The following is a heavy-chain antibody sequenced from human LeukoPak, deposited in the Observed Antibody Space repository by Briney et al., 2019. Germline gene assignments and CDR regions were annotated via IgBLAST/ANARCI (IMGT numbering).Heavy chain of an antibody. V-gene: IGHV3-15*01. CDR1: GFTFSNAW. Sequence: GGSLRLSCAASGFTFSNAWMSWARQAPGKGLEWVGRIKSKTDGGTTEYAAPVEGRFTISRDDSKNTLYLQMNSLKTEDTAVYYCTTDGGTVTPTGYYYGMDVWGKGTTVTVSS. D-gene: IGHD4-17*01. CDR2: IKSKTDGGTT. J-gene: IGHJ6*04. CDR3: TTDGGTVTPTGYYYGMDV.